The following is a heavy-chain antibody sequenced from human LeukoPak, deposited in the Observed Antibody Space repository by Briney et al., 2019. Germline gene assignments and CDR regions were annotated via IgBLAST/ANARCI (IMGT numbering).Heavy chain of an antibody. Sequence: GASVTVSCTASGYTFTGYYMHWVRQAPGHGLEWMGWINPNSGGTNYAQKFQGRVTMTRDTSISTAYMELSRLRSDDTAVYYCARVSKVVTAIAFDYWGQGTLVTVSS. V-gene: IGHV1-2*02. J-gene: IGHJ4*02. CDR1: GYTFTGYY. CDR2: INPNSGGT. D-gene: IGHD2-21*02. CDR3: ARVSKVVTAIAFDY.